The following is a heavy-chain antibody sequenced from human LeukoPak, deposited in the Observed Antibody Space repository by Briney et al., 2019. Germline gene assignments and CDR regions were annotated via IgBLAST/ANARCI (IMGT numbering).Heavy chain of an antibody. D-gene: IGHD3-3*01. CDR3: ARQYYDFWSGQYYFDY. V-gene: IGHV4-34*01. Sequence: SETLSLTCAVYGGSFSGYYWSWIRQPPGKGLEWIGEINHSGSTNYNPSLKSRVTISVDTSKNQFSLKLSSVTAADTAVYYCARQYYDFWSGQYYFDYWGQGTLVTVSS. CDR2: INHSGST. J-gene: IGHJ4*02. CDR1: GGSFSGYY.